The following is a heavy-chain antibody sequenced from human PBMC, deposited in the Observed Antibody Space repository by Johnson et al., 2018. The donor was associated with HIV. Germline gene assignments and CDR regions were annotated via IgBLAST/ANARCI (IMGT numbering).Heavy chain of an antibody. Sequence: VQLVESGGGLVQPGGSLRLSCAASGFTFDDYGMSWVRQAPGKGLEWVSGISWISGSVGYAASVKRRSTISRDNNKNSLYLEMNSLRAEDTAVYYCAKGPGDALDIWGQGTMVTVSS. V-gene: IGHV3-9*01. CDR3: AKGPGDALDI. CDR2: ISWISGSV. J-gene: IGHJ3*02. CDR1: GFTFDDYG.